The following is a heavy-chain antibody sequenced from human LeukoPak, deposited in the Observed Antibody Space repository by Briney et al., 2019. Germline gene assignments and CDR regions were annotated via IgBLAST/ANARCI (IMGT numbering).Heavy chain of an antibody. CDR2: ISYDGSNK. D-gene: IGHD2-15*01. J-gene: IGHJ4*02. CDR1: GFTFSSYG. Sequence: PGRSLRLSCAASGFTFSSYGMHWVRQAPGKGLEWVAVISYDGSNKYYADSVKGRFTISRDNSKNTLYLQMNSLRAEDTAVYYCAKDRPFVVVVAATPPLFDCWGQGTLVTVSS. CDR3: AKDRPFVVVVAATPPLFDC. V-gene: IGHV3-30*18.